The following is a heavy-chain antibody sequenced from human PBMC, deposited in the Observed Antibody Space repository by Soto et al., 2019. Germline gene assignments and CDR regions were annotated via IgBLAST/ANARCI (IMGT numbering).Heavy chain of an antibody. J-gene: IGHJ3*02. V-gene: IGHV1-46*01. CDR3: ARNPGYYDILTGYHDAFDI. CDR1: GYTFTSYY. Sequence: GASVKVSCKASGYTFTSYYMHWVRQAPGQGLEWMGIINPSGGSTSYAQKFQGRVTMTRDTSTSTVYMELSSLRSEDTAVYYCARNPGYYDILTGYHDAFDIWGQGTMVTVSS. D-gene: IGHD3-9*01. CDR2: INPSGGST.